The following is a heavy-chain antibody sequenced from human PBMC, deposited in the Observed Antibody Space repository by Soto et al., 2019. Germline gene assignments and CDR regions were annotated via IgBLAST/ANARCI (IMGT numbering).Heavy chain of an antibody. V-gene: IGHV1-69*02. Sequence: QVQLVQSGAEVKKPGSSVKVSCKASGGTFXSYTISWVRQAPGQGLEWMGRIIPILGIANYAQKFQGRVTITADKSTSTAYMELSSLRSEDTAVYYCXXXGXXXYXXXVTDYWGQGTLVTVSS. CDR3: XXXGXXXYXXXVTDY. J-gene: IGHJ4*02. CDR1: GGTFXSYT. CDR2: IIPILGIA.